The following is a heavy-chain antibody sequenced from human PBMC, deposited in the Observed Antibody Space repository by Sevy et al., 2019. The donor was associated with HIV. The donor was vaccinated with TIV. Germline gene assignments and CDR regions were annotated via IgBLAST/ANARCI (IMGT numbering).Heavy chain of an antibody. CDR1: GYTLTQFS. J-gene: IGHJ4*02. CDR2: GDPEDGKT. V-gene: IGHV1-24*01. D-gene: IGHD3-22*01. CDR3: ATTKDYYDSSGYPFDY. Sequence: ASVKVSCKVSGYTLTQFSMHWVRQAPGKGLEWMTTFDPGDGDPEDGKTIYAQKFLGRVTMTEDTSTDTAYMELSSLRSDDTAVYYCATTKDYYDSSGYPFDYWGQGTLVTVSS.